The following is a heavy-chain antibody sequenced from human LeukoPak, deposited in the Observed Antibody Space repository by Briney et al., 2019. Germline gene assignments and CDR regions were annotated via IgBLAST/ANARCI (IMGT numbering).Heavy chain of an antibody. CDR2: INHSGST. CDR1: GGSFSGYY. J-gene: IGHJ6*03. D-gene: IGHD6-19*01. V-gene: IGHV4-34*01. CDR3: ARLRNSSGLTGYYYYYMDV. Sequence: PSETLSLTCAVYGGSFSGYYWSWIRQPPGKGLEWIGEINHSGSTNYNPSLKSRVTISVDTSKNQFSLKLSSVTAADTAVYYCARLRNSSGLTGYYYYYMDVWGKGTTVTISS.